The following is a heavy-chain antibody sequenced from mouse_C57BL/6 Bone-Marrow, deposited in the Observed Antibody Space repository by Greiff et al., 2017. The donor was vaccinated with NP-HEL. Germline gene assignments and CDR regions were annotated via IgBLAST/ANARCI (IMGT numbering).Heavy chain of an antibody. D-gene: IGHD1-1*01. CDR2: IDPSDSET. J-gene: IGHJ1*03. CDR1: GYTFTSYW. Sequence: LQQPGAELVRPGSSVKLSCKASGYTFTSYWMHWVKQRPIQGLEWIGNIDPSDSETHYNQKFKDKATLTVDKSSSTAYMQLSSLTSEDSAVYYCARPVVADLYFDVWGTGTTVTVSS. V-gene: IGHV1-52*01. CDR3: ARPVVADLYFDV.